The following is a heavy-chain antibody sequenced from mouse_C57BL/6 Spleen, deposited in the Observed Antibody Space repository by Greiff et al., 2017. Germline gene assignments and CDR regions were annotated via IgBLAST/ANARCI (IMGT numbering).Heavy chain of an antibody. CDR1: GYTFTDYY. Sequence: VQLQQSGAELVRPGASVKLSCKASGYTFTDYYINWVKQRPGQGLEWIARIYPGSGNTYYNEKFKGKATLTAEKSSSTAYMQLSSLTSEDSAVYCCAKDSSGHEAWFAYWGQGTLVTVSA. CDR2: IYPGSGNT. V-gene: IGHV1-76*01. D-gene: IGHD3-2*02. J-gene: IGHJ3*01. CDR3: AKDSSGHEAWFAY.